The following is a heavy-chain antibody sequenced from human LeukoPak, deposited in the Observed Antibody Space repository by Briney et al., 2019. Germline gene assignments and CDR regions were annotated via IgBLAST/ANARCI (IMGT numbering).Heavy chain of an antibody. CDR2: INSDASST. V-gene: IGHV3-74*01. J-gene: IGHJ4*02. D-gene: IGHD1-20*01. CDR1: GSTFSSYW. CDR3: ARHITRAITEDY. Sequence: GGPLRLSCAASGSTFSSYWMHWVRQAPGKGLVWVSRINSDASSTNYADSVKGRFTISRDNAKNTLYLQMNSLRAEDTAVYYCARHITRAITEDYWGQGTLVTVSS.